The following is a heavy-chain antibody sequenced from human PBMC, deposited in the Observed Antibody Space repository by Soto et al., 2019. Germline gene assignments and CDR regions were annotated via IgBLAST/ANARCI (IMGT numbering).Heavy chain of an antibody. CDR1: AGTFSSYA. J-gene: IGHJ6*02. D-gene: IGHD6-6*01. CDR2: IIPIFGTA. CDR3: ARDSEARLSYGMDV. V-gene: IGHV1-69*13. Sequence: ASVKVSCKACAGTFSSYAISWVRQAPGQGLEWMGGIIPIFGTANYAQKFQGRVTITADESTSTAYMELSSLRSEDTAVYYCARDSEARLSYGMDVWGQGTTVTVSS.